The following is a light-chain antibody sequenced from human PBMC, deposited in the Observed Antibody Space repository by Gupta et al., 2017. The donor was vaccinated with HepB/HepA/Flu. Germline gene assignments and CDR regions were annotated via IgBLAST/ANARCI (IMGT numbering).Light chain of an antibody. J-gene: IGLJ1*01. CDR2: DVS. V-gene: IGLV2-11*01. Sequence: QSALTQPRSVSGSPGQSVTISCTGTSSDVGGYNYVSWYQQHPGKAPKLMIYDVSKRPSGVPDRFPGSKSGNTASLTISGLLAEDEADYYCCSYAGSYTFFGTGTKVTVL. CDR3: CSYAGSYTF. CDR1: SSDVGGYNY.